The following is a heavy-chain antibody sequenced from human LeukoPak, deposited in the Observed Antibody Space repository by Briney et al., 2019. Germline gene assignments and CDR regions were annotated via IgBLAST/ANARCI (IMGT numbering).Heavy chain of an antibody. D-gene: IGHD3-22*01. CDR3: AKDQYYDSGGYLDY. CDR1: GFTFSSYA. Sequence: GGSLRLSCAASGFTFSSYAMSWVRQAPGKGLEWVSAISGSGGSTYYADSVKGRFTISRDNSKNTLYLQMNSLRAEDTAVYYCAKDQYYDSGGYLDYWGQGTLATVSS. CDR2: ISGSGGST. V-gene: IGHV3-23*01. J-gene: IGHJ4*02.